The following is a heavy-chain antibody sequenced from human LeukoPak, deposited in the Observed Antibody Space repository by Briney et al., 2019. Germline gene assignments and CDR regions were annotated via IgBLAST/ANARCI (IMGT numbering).Heavy chain of an antibody. Sequence: PLETLSLTCTVSGGSISSDYWSWIRQPAGKGLEWIGRINASGSTRYNPSLKSRVTMSADTSKNQFTLKMNSVTAADTAVYFCARGMAAAYDYNWFDPWGQGTLVTVSS. CDR1: GGSISSDY. CDR2: INASGST. D-gene: IGHD5-12*01. J-gene: IGHJ5*02. CDR3: ARGMAAAYDYNWFDP. V-gene: IGHV4-4*07.